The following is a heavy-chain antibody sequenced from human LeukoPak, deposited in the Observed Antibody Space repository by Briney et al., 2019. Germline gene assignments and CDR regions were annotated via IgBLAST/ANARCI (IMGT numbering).Heavy chain of an antibody. CDR2: IKQDGSEK. J-gene: IGHJ4*02. CDR3: SSASF. CDR1: GFTFNSYW. Sequence: GGSLRLSCAGSGFTFNSYWMTWVRQAPGKGLEWVANIKQDGSEKYFVDSVKGRFTISRDNAKNSLYLQMNSLRAEDTAVYYCSSASFWGQGTLVTVSS. V-gene: IGHV3-7*01.